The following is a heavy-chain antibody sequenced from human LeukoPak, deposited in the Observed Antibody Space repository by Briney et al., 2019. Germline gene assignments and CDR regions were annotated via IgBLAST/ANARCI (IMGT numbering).Heavy chain of an antibody. Sequence: ASVKVSCKASGYTFTSYGLSWVRQAPGQGLEWMGWISAYNGNTNYAQKLQGRVTMTTDTSTSTAYMELRSLRSDDTAVYYCARDLVWFGELLPFDPWGQGTLVTVSS. CDR1: GYTFTSYG. D-gene: IGHD3-10*01. CDR2: ISAYNGNT. CDR3: ARDLVWFGELLPFDP. V-gene: IGHV1-18*01. J-gene: IGHJ5*02.